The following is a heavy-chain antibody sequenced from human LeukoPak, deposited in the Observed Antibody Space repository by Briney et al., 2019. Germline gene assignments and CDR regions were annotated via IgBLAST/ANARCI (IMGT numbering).Heavy chain of an antibody. J-gene: IGHJ6*03. CDR2: IYTSGST. Sequence: SETLSLTCTVSGGSISSYYWSWIRQPAGKGLEWIGRIYTSGSTNYNPSLKSRVTISVDTSKNQFSLKLSSVTAADTAVYYCARGTRGLTGEGSYYYYYMDVWGKGTTVTVSS. CDR3: ARGTRGLTGEGSYYYYYMDV. CDR1: GGSISSYY. D-gene: IGHD3-9*01. V-gene: IGHV4-4*07.